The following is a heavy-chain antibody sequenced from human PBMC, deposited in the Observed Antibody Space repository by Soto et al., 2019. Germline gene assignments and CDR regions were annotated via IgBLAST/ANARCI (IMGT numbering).Heavy chain of an antibody. CDR2: IYWDDDK. D-gene: IGHD6-13*01. CDR1: GFSLSTSGVG. V-gene: IGHV2-5*02. Sequence: SGPELVNPTQTLTLTFTFCGFSLSTSGVGVGWIRQPPGKALEWLALIYWDDDKRYSPSLKSRLTITKDTSKNQMVLTMTNMDPVDTATHYSPHHSPRYSSSWPYWDYWGQGPLVTASS. J-gene: IGHJ4*02. CDR3: PHHSPRYSSSWPYWDY.